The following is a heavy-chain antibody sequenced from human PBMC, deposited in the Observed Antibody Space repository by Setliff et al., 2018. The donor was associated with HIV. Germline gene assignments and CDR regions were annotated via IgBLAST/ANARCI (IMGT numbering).Heavy chain of an antibody. V-gene: IGHV1-2*06. J-gene: IGHJ3*02. CDR2: INPNSGGT. Sequence: ASVKVSCKASGYTFTGYYMHWVRQAPGQGLEWMGRINPNSGGTNYAQKFQGRVTMTRDTSISTAYMELSRLRSDDTAVYYCARSVYSYGHDAFDIWGQGTMVTVSS. CDR3: ARSVYSYGHDAFDI. D-gene: IGHD5-18*01. CDR1: GYTFTGYY.